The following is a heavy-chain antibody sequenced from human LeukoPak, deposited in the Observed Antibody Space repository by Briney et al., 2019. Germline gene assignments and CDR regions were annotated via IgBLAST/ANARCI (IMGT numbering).Heavy chain of an antibody. CDR3: ARDPNYYDSSGYYVAYYFDY. V-gene: IGHV6-1*01. Sequence: SQTLSLTCAISGDSVSSNSAAWNWIRQSPSRGLEWLGRTYYRSKWYNDYAVSVKSRITINPDTSKNQFSLQLNSVTPEDTAVYYCARDPNYYDSSGYYVAYYFDYWGQGTLVTVSS. D-gene: IGHD3-22*01. CDR1: GDSVSSNSAA. J-gene: IGHJ4*02. CDR2: TYYRSKWYN.